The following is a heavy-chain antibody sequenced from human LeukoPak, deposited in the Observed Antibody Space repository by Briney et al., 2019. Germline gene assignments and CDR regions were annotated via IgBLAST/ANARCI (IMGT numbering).Heavy chain of an antibody. V-gene: IGHV3-21*01. Sequence: GGSLRLSCAASGFTFSSYSMNWVRHAPGKGLEWVSSISSSSSYIYYADSVKGRFTISRDNAKNSLYLQMNSLRAEDTAVYYCASGGPGFGELLDYWGQGTLVTVSS. CDR3: ASGGPGFGELLDY. CDR2: ISSSSSYI. J-gene: IGHJ4*02. CDR1: GFTFSSYS. D-gene: IGHD3-10*01.